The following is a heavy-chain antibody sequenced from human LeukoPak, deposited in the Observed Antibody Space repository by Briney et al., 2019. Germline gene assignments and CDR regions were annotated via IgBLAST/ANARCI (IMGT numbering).Heavy chain of an antibody. CDR3: ARPRYSSSWYPPFYYYYGMDV. V-gene: IGHV1-69*04. D-gene: IGHD6-13*01. CDR2: IIPILGIA. J-gene: IGHJ6*02. Sequence: GASVKVSCKASGGTFSSYAISWVRQAPGQGLEWMGRIIPILGIANYAQKFQGRVTITADKSTSTAYMELSSLRSEDTAVYYCARPRYSSSWYPPFYYYYGMDVWGQGTTVTVSS. CDR1: GGTFSSYA.